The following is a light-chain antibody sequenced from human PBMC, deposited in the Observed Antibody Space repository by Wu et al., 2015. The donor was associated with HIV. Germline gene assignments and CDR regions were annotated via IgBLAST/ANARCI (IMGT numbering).Light chain of an antibody. CDR2: DVS. CDR3: QQYGVSPRT. V-gene: IGKV3-11*01. J-gene: IGKJ1*01. Sequence: EIVLTQSPDTLSLSPGDRATLSCRASQSVSSYLAWYQQKPGQAPRLLMYDVSNRATGTPARFSGSGSGTDFTLTISRLEPEDFAVYYCQQYGVSPRTFGQGTKVETK. CDR1: QSVSSY.